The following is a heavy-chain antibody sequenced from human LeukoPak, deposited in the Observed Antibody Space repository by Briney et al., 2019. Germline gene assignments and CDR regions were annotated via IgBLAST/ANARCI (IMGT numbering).Heavy chain of an antibody. D-gene: IGHD3-10*01. CDR1: GFTFSIYA. CDR3: AKNYDSGRGVPYGMDV. Sequence: GGSLRLSCVASGFTFSIYAMRWVRQAPGKGREWVSAMGAGSGAITIYADSVKGRFTISRDNSKNTLYLQMNSLRGEDTAVYYCAKNYDSGRGVPYGMDVWGQGTTVTVSS. CDR2: MGAGSGAIT. J-gene: IGHJ6*02. V-gene: IGHV3-23*01.